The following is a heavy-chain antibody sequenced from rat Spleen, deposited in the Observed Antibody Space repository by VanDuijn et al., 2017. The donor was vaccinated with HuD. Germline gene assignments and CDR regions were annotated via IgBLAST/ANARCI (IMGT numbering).Heavy chain of an antibody. CDR1: GFTFNKYW. V-gene: IGHV5-31*01. CDR3: ARPGTTHVFDY. CDR2: ITNTGGST. D-gene: IGHD1-4*01. J-gene: IGHJ2*01. Sequence: EVQLVESGGGLVQPGRSLKLSCVASGFTFNKYWMTWIRQAPGKGLEWVASITNTGGSTHYPDSVKGRFSISRDNAKSTLYLQMNSLRSEATATYFCARPGTTHVFDYWGQGVMVTVSS.